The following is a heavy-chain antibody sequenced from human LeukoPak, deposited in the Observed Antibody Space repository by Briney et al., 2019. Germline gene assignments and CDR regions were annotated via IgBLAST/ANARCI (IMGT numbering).Heavy chain of an antibody. Sequence: GESLKISCKGSGYSFPGYWITWVRQMPGKGLEWMGRIAPSDSDTNYSPSFQGLVTISADKSLSTAYLQWSSLKASDTAMYYCARHRSDSGYFDYFDYWGQGTLVTVSS. J-gene: IGHJ4*02. D-gene: IGHD5-12*01. V-gene: IGHV5-10-1*01. CDR3: ARHRSDSGYFDYFDY. CDR1: GYSFPGYW. CDR2: IAPSDSDT.